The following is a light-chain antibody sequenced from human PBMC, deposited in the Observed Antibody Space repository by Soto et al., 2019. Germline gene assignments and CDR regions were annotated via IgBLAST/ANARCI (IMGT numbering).Light chain of an antibody. CDR3: QQYDDWPPVT. V-gene: IGKV3-15*01. J-gene: IGKJ4*01. CDR1: QSVSNN. CDR2: GAS. Sequence: DIVMTQSPATLSVSPGERATLSCRASQSVSNNLAWYQQKPGQAPRLLIYGASTRATDIPARFSGSGSGTEFTLTISSLQSEDFAVYYCQQYDDWPPVTFGGGTKVEIK.